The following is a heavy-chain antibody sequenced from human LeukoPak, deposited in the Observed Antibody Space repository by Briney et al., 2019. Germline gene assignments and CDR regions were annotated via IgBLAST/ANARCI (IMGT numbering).Heavy chain of an antibody. V-gene: IGHV3-48*01. CDR1: GFTISSYS. J-gene: IGHJ4*02. Sequence: GGSLRLSCAASGFTISSYSMNWVRQAPGKGLEWVSYISGSSSTIYYADSVKGRFTISRDNAKNSLYLQMNSLRAEDTAVYYCATPFDYWGQGTLVTVSS. CDR2: ISGSSSTI. CDR3: ATPFDY.